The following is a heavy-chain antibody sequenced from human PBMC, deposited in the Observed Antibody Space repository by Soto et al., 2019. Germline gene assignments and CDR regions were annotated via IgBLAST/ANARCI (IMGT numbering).Heavy chain of an antibody. Sequence: GESLKISCKGSGYSFAGYWITWVRQKPGKGLEWMGRIDPSDSQTYYSPSFRGHVTISVTKSITTVFLQWSSLRASDTAMYYCARQIYDSDTGPNFQYYFDSWGQGTPVTVS. D-gene: IGHD3-22*01. J-gene: IGHJ4*02. CDR1: GYSFAGYW. V-gene: IGHV5-10-1*01. CDR3: ARQIYDSDTGPNFQYYFDS. CDR2: IDPSDSQT.